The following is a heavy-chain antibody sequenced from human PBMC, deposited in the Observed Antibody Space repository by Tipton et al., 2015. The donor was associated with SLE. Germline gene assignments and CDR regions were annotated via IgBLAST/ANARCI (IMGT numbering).Heavy chain of an antibody. J-gene: IGHJ3*01. CDR2: IYYSGST. CDR1: DGPISNFH. D-gene: IGHD3-22*01. CDR3: ATERTRCSGYTCSDAFDV. Sequence: TLSLTCTVSDGPISNFHCSWIRPSPGKGLEWIGNIYYSGSTNFNPSLKSRVTISIDTSRNQFSLSLSSVTAADTAVYYCATERTRCSGYTCSDAFDVWGQRTVVTVSS. V-gene: IGHV4-59*01.